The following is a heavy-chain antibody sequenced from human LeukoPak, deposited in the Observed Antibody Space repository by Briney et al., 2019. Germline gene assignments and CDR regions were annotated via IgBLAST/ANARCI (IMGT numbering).Heavy chain of an antibody. V-gene: IGHV4-61*02. J-gene: IGHJ4*02. CDR1: GGSISSGSYY. CDR3: ARERTDTSMDY. Sequence: SQTLSLTCAVSGGSISSGSYYWTWIRQPAGKGLEWIGRIYTSGSTNHNPSLKSRVTISLDTSKNQFSLKLISVTAADTAVYFCARERTDTSMDYWGQGTLVTVSS. CDR2: IYTSGST. D-gene: IGHD5-18*01.